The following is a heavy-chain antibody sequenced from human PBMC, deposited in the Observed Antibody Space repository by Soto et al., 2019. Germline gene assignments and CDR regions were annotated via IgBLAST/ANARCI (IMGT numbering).Heavy chain of an antibody. CDR2: VHYTGDT. V-gene: IGHV4-59*08. CDR1: SGPDRSHN. Sequence: QVQLQQSGPRLVKPSETLSLTCTVSSGPDRSHNWGWIRQPPGRGLEWIGYVHYTGDTAYNPSLWDGNTISAQTSTNDISWTVTPLTAADTSVYYCVRQGIEYPHGLVDVWGQGTTVSVSS. D-gene: IGHD2-2*01. J-gene: IGHJ6*02. CDR3: VRQGIEYPHGLVDV.